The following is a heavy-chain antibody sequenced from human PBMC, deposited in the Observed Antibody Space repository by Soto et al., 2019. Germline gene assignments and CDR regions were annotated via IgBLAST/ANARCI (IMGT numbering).Heavy chain of an antibody. Sequence: QVQLVESGGGVVQPGRSLRLSCAASGFTFSSYAMHWVRQAPGKGLEWVAVISYDGSNKYYADSVKGRFTISRDNSKNTLYLQMNSLRAEDTAVYYCARVQYYDSSGSRVYYFDYWGQGTLVTVSS. D-gene: IGHD3-22*01. CDR3: ARVQYYDSSGSRVYYFDY. J-gene: IGHJ4*02. V-gene: IGHV3-30-3*01. CDR1: GFTFSSYA. CDR2: ISYDGSNK.